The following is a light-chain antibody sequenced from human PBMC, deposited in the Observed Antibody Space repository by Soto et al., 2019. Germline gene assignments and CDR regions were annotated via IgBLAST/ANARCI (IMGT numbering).Light chain of an antibody. CDR3: QQYHSYPAT. V-gene: IGKV1-16*02. CDR1: QDISDF. Sequence: DIQMTQSPSSLSASVGDRVTITCRASQDISDFLAWFHQAPGKAPKSLIYAESSLQSGVPSKFSGSGSGTEFTLTISSLQPEDFGTYYCQQYHSYPATFGGGTKVEIQ. CDR2: AES. J-gene: IGKJ4*01.